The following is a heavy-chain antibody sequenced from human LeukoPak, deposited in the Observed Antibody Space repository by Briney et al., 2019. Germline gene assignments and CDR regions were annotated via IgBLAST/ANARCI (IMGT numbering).Heavy chain of an antibody. V-gene: IGHV3-7*03. D-gene: IGHD3-22*01. J-gene: IGHJ4*02. CDR2: IKQDGSGK. CDR3: AKSNYYDSSGYYGY. CDR1: GFTFSNFW. Sequence: PGGSLRLSCAASGFTFSNFWMNWVRQAPGKGLEWVANIKQDGSGKHYVDSVKGRFTISRDNTKNSLYLQMNSLRAEDTALYYCAKSNYYDSSGYYGYWGQGTLVTVSS.